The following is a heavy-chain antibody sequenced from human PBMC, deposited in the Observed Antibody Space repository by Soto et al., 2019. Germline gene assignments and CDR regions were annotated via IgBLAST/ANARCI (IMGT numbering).Heavy chain of an antibody. CDR2: INHSGST. CDR1: GGSFSGYY. CDR3: ATNRGYSYGSRYYYYGMDV. J-gene: IGHJ6*02. Sequence: PSETLSLTCAVYGGSFSGYYWSWIRQPPGKGLEWIGEINHSGSTNYNPSLKSRVTISVDTSKNQFSLKLSSVTAADTAVYYCATNRGYSYGSRYYYYGMDVWGQGNTVTVSS. V-gene: IGHV4-34*01. D-gene: IGHD5-18*01.